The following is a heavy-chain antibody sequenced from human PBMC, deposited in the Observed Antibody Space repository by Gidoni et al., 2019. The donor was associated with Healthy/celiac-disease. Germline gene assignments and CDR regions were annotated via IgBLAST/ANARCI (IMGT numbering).Heavy chain of an antibody. V-gene: IGHV3-30*18. D-gene: IGHD5-18*01. Sequence: QVQLVESGGGVVQPGRSLRLSCAASGFTFSSYGMHWVRQAPGKGLEWVAVISYDGSNKYYADSVKGRFTISRDNSKNTLYLQMNSLRAEDTAVYYCAKRYSYGPGFDYWGQGTLVTVSS. CDR2: ISYDGSNK. CDR1: GFTFSSYG. J-gene: IGHJ4*02. CDR3: AKRYSYGPGFDY.